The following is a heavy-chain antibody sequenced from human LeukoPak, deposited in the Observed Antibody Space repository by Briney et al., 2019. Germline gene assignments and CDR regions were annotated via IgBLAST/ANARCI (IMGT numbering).Heavy chain of an antibody. CDR1: GGSISSYY. CDR3: ARVKDWNYAFDI. V-gene: IGHV4-59*12. CDR2: IYYSGTA. Sequence: PSEALSLTCTVSGGSISSYYWSWIRQPPGKGLEWIGFIYYSGTANYNPSLKSRVTISVDTSKNQFSLKLSSVTAADTAVYYCARVKDWNYAFDIWGQGTMVTVSS. J-gene: IGHJ3*02. D-gene: IGHD1-1*01.